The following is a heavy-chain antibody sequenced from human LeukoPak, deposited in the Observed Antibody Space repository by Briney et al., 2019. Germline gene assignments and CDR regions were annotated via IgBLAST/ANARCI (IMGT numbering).Heavy chain of an antibody. CDR3: AKDPPKVVITIDGAFDI. J-gene: IGHJ3*02. Sequence: GGSLRLSCAASGFTFGYYAFHWVRQAPGRGLEWVAVVSYDGTNNYYADSVKGRFTISRDTSKSTVFLQMNSLRPEDTAVYYCAKDPPKVVITIDGAFDIWGQGTMVTVSS. CDR2: VSYDGTNN. CDR1: GFTFGYYA. V-gene: IGHV3-30-3*01. D-gene: IGHD3-22*01.